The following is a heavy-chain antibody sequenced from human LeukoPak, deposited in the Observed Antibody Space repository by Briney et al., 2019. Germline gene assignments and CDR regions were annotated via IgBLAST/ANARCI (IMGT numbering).Heavy chain of an antibody. CDR2: ISWNSGSI. D-gene: IGHD6-13*01. Sequence: GGSLRLSCAASGFTFDDYAMHWVRQAPGKGLEWVSGISWNSGSIGYADSVKGRFTISRDNAKNSLYLQMNSLRAEDTALYYCAKGESGYSSGWYNYWGQGTLVTVSS. J-gene: IGHJ4*02. CDR3: AKGESGYSSGWYNY. V-gene: IGHV3-9*01. CDR1: GFTFDDYA.